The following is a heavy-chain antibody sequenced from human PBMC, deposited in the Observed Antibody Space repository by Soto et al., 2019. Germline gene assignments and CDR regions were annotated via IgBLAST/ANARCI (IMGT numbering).Heavy chain of an antibody. V-gene: IGHV1-3*01. CDR3: TRSAISPYGGLIGPFDY. Sequence: ASVKVSCKATGYTFTAYAMHWVRQAPGQRLEWMGWINPANGNTKYSQKFQGRLTITSDTSANTVYMELNSLTSEDTAMYYCTRSAISPYGGLIGPFDYWGQGNLVTVSS. CDR1: GYTFTAYA. CDR2: INPANGNT. D-gene: IGHD3-16*02. J-gene: IGHJ4*02.